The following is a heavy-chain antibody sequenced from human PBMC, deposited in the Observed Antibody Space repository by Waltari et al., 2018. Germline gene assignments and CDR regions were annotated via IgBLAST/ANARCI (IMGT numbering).Heavy chain of an antibody. CDR3: VRGMGDY. Sequence: EVQLVESGGGLIQPGGSLRLSCAASGFTFSSYWMHWVRQAPGKGLVWVSRINNDGLIINYADAVKGRFTGSRDNAKNTLYLQMNSLRAEDTAVYYCVRGMGDYWGQGTLVTVSS. V-gene: IGHV3-74*01. D-gene: IGHD3-10*01. J-gene: IGHJ4*02. CDR2: INNDGLII. CDR1: GFTFSSYW.